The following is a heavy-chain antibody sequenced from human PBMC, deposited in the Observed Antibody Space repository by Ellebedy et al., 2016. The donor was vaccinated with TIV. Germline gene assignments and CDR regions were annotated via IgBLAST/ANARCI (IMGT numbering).Heavy chain of an antibody. CDR3: ARDKGYYDTSGYHPNFDH. D-gene: IGHD3-22*01. J-gene: IGHJ4*02. Sequence: YNPSLKSRITLSGDTSKNQFSLKLRSVTAADTAVYYCARDKGYYDTSGYHPNFDHWGQGTLVTVSS. V-gene: IGHV4-4*07.